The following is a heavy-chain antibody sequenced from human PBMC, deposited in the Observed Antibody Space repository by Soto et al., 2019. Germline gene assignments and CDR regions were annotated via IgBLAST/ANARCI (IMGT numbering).Heavy chain of an antibody. J-gene: IGHJ4*02. Sequence: NPSETLSLSCAVYGGSFCGYYWSWIRQPPGKGLEWIGEINHSGSTNYNPSLKSRVTISVDTSKNQFSLKLSSVTAADTAVYYCARGRVVVVAATKGGNDYWGQGTLVTVSS. D-gene: IGHD2-15*01. CDR2: INHSGST. V-gene: IGHV4-34*01. CDR1: GGSFCGYY. CDR3: ARGRVVVVAATKGGNDY.